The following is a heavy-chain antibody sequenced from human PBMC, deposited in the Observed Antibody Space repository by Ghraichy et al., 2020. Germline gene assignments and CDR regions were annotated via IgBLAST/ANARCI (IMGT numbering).Heavy chain of an antibody. J-gene: IGHJ5*02. CDR1: GFTFSSYS. D-gene: IGHD6-25*01. CDR2: ISSSSSTI. Sequence: GESLNISCAASGFTFSSYSMNWVRQAPGKGLEWVSYISSSSSTIYYADSVKGRFTISRDNAKNSLYLQMNSLRDEDTAVYYCARDQGYSSDWFDPWGQGTLVTVSS. V-gene: IGHV3-48*02. CDR3: ARDQGYSSDWFDP.